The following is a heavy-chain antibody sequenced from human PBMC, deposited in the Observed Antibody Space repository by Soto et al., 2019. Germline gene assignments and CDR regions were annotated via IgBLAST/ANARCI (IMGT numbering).Heavy chain of an antibody. CDR2: ISAYNGNT. CDR1: GYTFTSYG. V-gene: IGHV1-18*01. J-gene: IGHJ3*02. CDR3: ARDRPDPPPHAFDI. Sequence: GASVKVSCKASGYTFTSYGISWVRQAPGQGLEWMGWISAYNGNTNYAQKLQGRVTMTTDTSTSTAYMELRSLRSDDTAVYYCARDRPDPPPHAFDIWGQGTMVTVSS.